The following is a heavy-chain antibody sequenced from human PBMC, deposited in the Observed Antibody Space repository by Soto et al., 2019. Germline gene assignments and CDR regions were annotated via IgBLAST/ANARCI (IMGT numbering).Heavy chain of an antibody. D-gene: IGHD3-22*01. V-gene: IGHV4-61*01. Sequence: PSETLSLTCTVSGGSVSSGSYYWSWIRQPPGKGLEWIGYIYYSGSTNYNPSLKSRVTISVDTSKNQFSLKLSSVTAADTAVYYCARDGPYYDSSGYDAFDIWGQGTMVTVSS. J-gene: IGHJ3*02. CDR2: IYYSGST. CDR1: GGSVSSGSYY. CDR3: ARDGPYYDSSGYDAFDI.